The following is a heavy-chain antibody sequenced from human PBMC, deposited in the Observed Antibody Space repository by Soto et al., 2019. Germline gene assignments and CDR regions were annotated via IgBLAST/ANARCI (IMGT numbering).Heavy chain of an antibody. CDR2: INQGGTT. CDR1: GGSFSGHY. V-gene: IGHV4-34*01. Sequence: PSETLSLTCAVYGGSFSGHYWSWICQPPGKGLEWIGEINQGGTTNYNPSLKSRVTMSVDTSKNQFSLKLSSVTAADTAVYYCARGVTGYSSSWYAYWGQGTLVTVSS. D-gene: IGHD6-13*01. J-gene: IGHJ4*02. CDR3: ARGVTGYSSSWYAY.